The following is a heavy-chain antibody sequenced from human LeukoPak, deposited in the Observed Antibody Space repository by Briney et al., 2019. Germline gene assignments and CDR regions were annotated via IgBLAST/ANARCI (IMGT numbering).Heavy chain of an antibody. CDR3: ARGLWFGDENPPYFDY. J-gene: IGHJ4*02. CDR2: IYTSEST. CDR1: GDSISSGDYY. D-gene: IGHD3-10*01. V-gene: IGHV4-61*02. Sequence: SQTLSLTCTVSGDSISSGDYYWSWIRQPAGKGLEWIGRIYTSESTNYNPSLKSRVTISVDTSRNQFSLKLSSVTAADTAVYYCARGLWFGDENPPYFDYWGQGILVTVSS.